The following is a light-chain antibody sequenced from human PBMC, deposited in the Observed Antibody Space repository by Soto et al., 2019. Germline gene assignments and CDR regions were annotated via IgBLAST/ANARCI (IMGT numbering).Light chain of an antibody. V-gene: IGKV1-5*01. Sequence: DIQMTQSPSTLSASVGDRVTITCRASQSISSWLAWYQQKPGKAPKLLIYGASSLESGVPSRFSGSGSVTEFTLTIDSLQPHDFATYYCQQYSSSSPTFGQGTKLEIK. CDR3: QQYSSSSPT. CDR2: GAS. J-gene: IGKJ2*01. CDR1: QSISSW.